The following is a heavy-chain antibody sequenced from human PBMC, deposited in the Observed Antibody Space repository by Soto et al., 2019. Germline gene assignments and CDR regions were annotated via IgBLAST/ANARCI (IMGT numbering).Heavy chain of an antibody. D-gene: IGHD3-3*01. CDR2: ISAYNGNT. CDR3: ARGGEITIFGVEVPFDY. CDR1: GYTFTSYG. V-gene: IGHV1-18*01. J-gene: IGHJ4*02. Sequence: VQLVQSGAEVKKPGASVKVSCKASGYTFTSYGITWVRQAPGQGLVWMGWISAYNGNTNYAQKLQGRVTMTTDTSTSTAYIELRSLRSDDTAVYYCARGGEITIFGVEVPFDYWGQGTLVTVSS.